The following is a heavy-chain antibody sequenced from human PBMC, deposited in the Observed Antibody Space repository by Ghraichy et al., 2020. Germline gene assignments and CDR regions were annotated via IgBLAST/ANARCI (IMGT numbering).Heavy chain of an antibody. CDR2: IYYSGST. CDR3: ARSLRLRGAKEYYFDY. J-gene: IGHJ4*02. V-gene: IGHV4-59*08. CDR1: GGSISSYY. Sequence: SETLSLTCTVSGGSISSYYWSWIRQPPGKGLEWIGYIYYSGSTNYNPSLKSRVTISVDTSKNQFSLKLSSVTAADTAVYYCARSLRLRGAKEYYFDYWGQGTLVTVSS. D-gene: IGHD3-10*01.